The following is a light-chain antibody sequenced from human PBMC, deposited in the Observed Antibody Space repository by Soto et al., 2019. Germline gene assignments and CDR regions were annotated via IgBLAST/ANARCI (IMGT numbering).Light chain of an antibody. CDR2: GAA. V-gene: IGKV3-15*01. J-gene: IGKJ5*01. CDR3: QQRSYPIT. CDR1: QSVRSN. Sequence: EIVMTQSPATLSVSPGERATLSCRASQSVRSNLAWYQQKPGQAPRLLIYGAATRATGIPARFSGSGSESDFTLTISSLEPEDFAVYYCQQRSYPITFGQGTRLEIK.